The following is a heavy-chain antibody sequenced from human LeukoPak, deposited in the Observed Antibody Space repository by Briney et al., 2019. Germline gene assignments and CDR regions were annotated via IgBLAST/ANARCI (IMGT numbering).Heavy chain of an antibody. CDR3: ARAGYSSSWYFDY. V-gene: IGHV4-59*01. J-gene: IGHJ4*02. CDR1: GGSISSYY. CDR2: IYYSGST. Sequence: SETLSLTCTVSGGSISSYYWSWIRHPPGKGLEWIGYIYYSGSTNYNPSFKSRVTISVDTSKNQFSLKLSSVTAADTAVYYCARAGYSSSWYFDYWGQGTLVTVSS. D-gene: IGHD6-13*01.